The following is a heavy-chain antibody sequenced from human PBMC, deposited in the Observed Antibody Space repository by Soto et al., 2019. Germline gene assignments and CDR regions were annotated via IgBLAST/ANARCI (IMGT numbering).Heavy chain of an antibody. J-gene: IGHJ4*02. Sequence: QVQLVQSGAEVKKPGASVKVSCKASGYTFTSYYLHWVRQAPGQGLEWMARINPSVGSATYSQKFQGRVTMTRDTSTSTDSMELRSLRSEDSAVYYCAREAAVAGTSFDYWGQGTLVTVSS. CDR1: GYTFTSYY. CDR2: INPSVGSA. D-gene: IGHD6-19*01. V-gene: IGHV1-46*01. CDR3: AREAAVAGTSFDY.